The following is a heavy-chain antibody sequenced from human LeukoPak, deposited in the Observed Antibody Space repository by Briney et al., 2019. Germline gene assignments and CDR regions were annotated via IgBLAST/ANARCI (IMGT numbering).Heavy chain of an antibody. J-gene: IGHJ4*02. CDR1: GITLSNYG. D-gene: IGHD3-22*01. CDR3: AKRGVVIRVILVGFHKEAHYFDY. V-gene: IGHV3-23*01. CDR2: ISDRGSRT. Sequence: GGSLRLSCAVSGITLSNYGLSWVRQAPGKGLEWVAGISDRGSRTKYADSVKGRFTISTDHPKNTLYLQMNSLRAEDTAVYFCAKRGVVIRVILVGFHKEAHYFDYWGQGALVTVSS.